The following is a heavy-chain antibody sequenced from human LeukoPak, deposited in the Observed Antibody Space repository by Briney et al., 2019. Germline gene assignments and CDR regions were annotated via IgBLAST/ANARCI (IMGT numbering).Heavy chain of an antibody. Sequence: SETLSLTCAVYGGSFSGYYWSWIRQPPGKGLEWVGEINHSGSTNYNPSLKSRVTISVDTSKNQFSLKLSSVTAADTAVYYGARKPGTRGLLWFGEYRNWFDPWGQGTLVTVSS. CDR2: INHSGST. CDR3: ARKPGTRGLLWFGEYRNWFDP. J-gene: IGHJ5*02. V-gene: IGHV4-34*01. CDR1: GGSFSGYY. D-gene: IGHD3-10*01.